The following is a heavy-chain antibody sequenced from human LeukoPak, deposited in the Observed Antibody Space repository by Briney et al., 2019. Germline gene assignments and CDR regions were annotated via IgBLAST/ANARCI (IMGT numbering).Heavy chain of an antibody. CDR2: ISGSGGST. CDR3: AREGMHDSSGYYPIGGSYYFDH. V-gene: IGHV3-23*01. J-gene: IGHJ4*02. Sequence: GGSLRLSCAASGFTFSSYAMSWVRQAPGKGLEWVSAISGSGGSTYYADSVKGRFTLSRDNSKNTLYLQMNSLRVEDTAVYYCAREGMHDSSGYYPIGGSYYFDHWGQGTLVTVSS. D-gene: IGHD3-22*01. CDR1: GFTFSSYA.